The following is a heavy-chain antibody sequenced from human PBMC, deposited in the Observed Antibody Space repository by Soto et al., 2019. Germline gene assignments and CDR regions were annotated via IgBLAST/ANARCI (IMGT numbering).Heavy chain of an antibody. J-gene: IGHJ6*02. V-gene: IGHV1-69*01. D-gene: IGHD2-2*01. Sequence: QVQLVQSGAEVKKPGSSVKVSCKASGGTFSSHAISWVRQAPGQGLEWMGGIIPISGTANYAQKFQGRVTITADESTSTAYMELSSLRSEDMAVYYCARSQGSSTSLEIYYYYYYGMDVWGQGTTVTVSS. CDR3: ARSQGSSTSLEIYYYYYYGMDV. CDR2: IIPISGTA. CDR1: GGTFSSHA.